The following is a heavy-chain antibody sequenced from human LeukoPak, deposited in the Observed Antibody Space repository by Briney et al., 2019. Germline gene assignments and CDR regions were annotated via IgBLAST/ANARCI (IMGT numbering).Heavy chain of an antibody. D-gene: IGHD5-18*01. CDR3: ARVDTVMGADAFDI. CDR1: GFTFSRYD. J-gene: IGHJ3*02. V-gene: IGHV3-13*01. Sequence: PGGSLRLSCAASGFTFSRYDVHSVRQVTGKGLQWVAGIGTAGDTYYAGSVKGRFTISRRNAKSSLYLQMNSLRDGDTAVYYCARVDTVMGADAFDIWGQGTKVTVSS. CDR2: IGTAGDT.